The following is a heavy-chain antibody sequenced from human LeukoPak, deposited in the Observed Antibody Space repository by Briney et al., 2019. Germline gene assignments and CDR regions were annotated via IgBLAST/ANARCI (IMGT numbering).Heavy chain of an antibody. CDR1: GGSISNYY. D-gene: IGHD5-12*01. J-gene: IGHJ4*02. Sequence: PSETLSLTCTVSGGSISNYYWTWIRQPPGKALEWIGYVYYTGSTNYNPSLKSRVSISVDTSKNQFSLQLRSVTAADTAAYYCARKLSGDYWGQGTLVTVSS. CDR2: VYYTGST. CDR3: ARKLSGDY. V-gene: IGHV4-59*08.